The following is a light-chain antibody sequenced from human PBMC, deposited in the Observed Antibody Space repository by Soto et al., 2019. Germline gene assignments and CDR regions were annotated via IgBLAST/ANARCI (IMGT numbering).Light chain of an antibody. CDR3: QQYNNWPRT. CDR2: GAS. CDR1: QSVSSN. J-gene: IGKJ1*01. V-gene: IGKV3-15*01. Sequence: EIVMTQSPATLSVSPGERATLSCRASQSVSSNLAWYQQKPGQAPMLLIYGASTRATGIPARFSGSGSGTEFTLPISSLQSEDFAVYYCQQYNNWPRTFGQGTKVEIK.